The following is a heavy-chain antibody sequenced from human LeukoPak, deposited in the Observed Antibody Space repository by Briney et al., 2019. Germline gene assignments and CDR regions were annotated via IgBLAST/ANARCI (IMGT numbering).Heavy chain of an antibody. CDR1: GGSLSSSHDY. J-gene: IGHJ6*03. V-gene: IGHV4-39*01. CDR3: ARQISDYYYYYIDV. Sequence: SSETLSLTCTVSGGSLSSSHDYWGWIRQTPGKGLEWIGTIYYSGTTYYNPSLESRATISEDTSKNQFSLTLRSVTAADTAVYYCARQISDYYYYYIDVWGKGTTVTVSS. D-gene: IGHD3-10*01. CDR2: IYYSGTT.